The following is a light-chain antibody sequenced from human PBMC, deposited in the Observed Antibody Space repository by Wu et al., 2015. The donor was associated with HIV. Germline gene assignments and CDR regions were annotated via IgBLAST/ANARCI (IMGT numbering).Light chain of an antibody. V-gene: IGKV1-27*01. J-gene: IGKJ1*01. Sequence: DIQMTQFPSSLSASVGDTVSIICRASQGISNYLAWYQQKPGTPPKFLIYAASTLQSGVSSRFSGSGYGTEFALTISSLQPEDVATYYCLKYKSAPWTFGQGTKVEMK. CDR1: QGISNY. CDR3: LKYKSAPWT. CDR2: AAS.